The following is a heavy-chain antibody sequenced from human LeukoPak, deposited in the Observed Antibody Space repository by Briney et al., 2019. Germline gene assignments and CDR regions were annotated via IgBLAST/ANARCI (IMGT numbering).Heavy chain of an antibody. J-gene: IGHJ4*02. Sequence: GGSLRLSCAASGFTFSSYAMSWVRQAPGKGLEWGSGISGSGGSTYSADSVKGRFPISRDNSKNTLYLQMNSLRVEDSAVYYCAKGPVGWSLYYFDYWGQGTLLTVSS. CDR2: ISGSGGST. V-gene: IGHV3-23*01. CDR1: GFTFSSYA. CDR3: AKGPVGWSLYYFDY. D-gene: IGHD1-26*01.